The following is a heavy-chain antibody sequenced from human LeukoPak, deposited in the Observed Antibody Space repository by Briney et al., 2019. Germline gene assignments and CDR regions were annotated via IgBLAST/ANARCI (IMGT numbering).Heavy chain of an antibody. Sequence: SENLSLTCTVSGGSISSYYWSWIRQPPGKGLEWIGYIYYSGSTNYSPSLKSRVTISVDTSKNQFSLKLSSVTAADTAVYYCARHRLGSSWDDVFDIWGQGTMVTVSS. CDR2: IYYSGST. V-gene: IGHV4-59*08. CDR1: GGSISSYY. D-gene: IGHD6-13*01. CDR3: ARHRLGSSWDDVFDI. J-gene: IGHJ3*02.